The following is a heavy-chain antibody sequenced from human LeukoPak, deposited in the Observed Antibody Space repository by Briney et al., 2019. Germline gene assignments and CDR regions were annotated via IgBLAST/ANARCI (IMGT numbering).Heavy chain of an antibody. Sequence: GGSLRLSCAASEFTFNSYAMSWVRQAPGKGLEWVSGISGSGGSTYYADSVKGRFTISRDNSKNTLYLQMNSLRAEDTAVYYCAKTELVMNYYYYVDVWGKGTTVTVSS. CDR1: EFTFNSYA. CDR3: AKTELVMNYYYYVDV. CDR2: ISGSGGST. D-gene: IGHD3-10*01. V-gene: IGHV3-23*01. J-gene: IGHJ6*03.